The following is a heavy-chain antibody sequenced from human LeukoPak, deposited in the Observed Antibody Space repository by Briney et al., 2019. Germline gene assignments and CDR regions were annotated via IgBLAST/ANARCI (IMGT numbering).Heavy chain of an antibody. CDR1: GESFSGYY. D-gene: IGHD6-13*01. CDR2: INHSGST. J-gene: IGHJ4*02. Sequence: SETLSLTCAVYGESFSGYYWSWIRQPPGKGLEWIGEINHSGSTNYNPSLKSRVTISVDTSKNQFSLKLSSVTAADTAVYYCASGIAAAGRHFDYWGQGTLVTVSS. V-gene: IGHV4-34*01. CDR3: ASGIAAAGRHFDY.